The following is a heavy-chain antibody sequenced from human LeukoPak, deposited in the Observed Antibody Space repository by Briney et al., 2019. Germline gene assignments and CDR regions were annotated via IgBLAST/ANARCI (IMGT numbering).Heavy chain of an antibody. J-gene: IGHJ4*02. D-gene: IGHD5-18*01. V-gene: IGHV4-59*01. CDR3: ARAPYTAMAPFDY. CDR1: GGSISSYY. Sequence: SETLSLTCTVSGGSISSYYWSWIRQPPGKGLEWIGYIYYSGSTNYNPSLKSRVTISVDTSKNQFSLKLSSVTAADTAVYYCARAPYTAMAPFDYWGQGTLVTVSS. CDR2: IYYSGST.